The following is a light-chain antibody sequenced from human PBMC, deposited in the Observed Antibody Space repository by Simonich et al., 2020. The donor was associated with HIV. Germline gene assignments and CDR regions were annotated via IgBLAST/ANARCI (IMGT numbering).Light chain of an antibody. Sequence: EIMMTQSPATLSVSPGERATLSCRASQSISSNLAWYQHKPGQAPRLLIYGASTRATGIPARFSGSGSGTEFTLTISSMQSEDVAVYYCQQYNNWPWTFGQGTKVEIK. CDR1: QSISSN. CDR3: QQYNNWPWT. J-gene: IGKJ1*01. V-gene: IGKV3-15*01. CDR2: GAS.